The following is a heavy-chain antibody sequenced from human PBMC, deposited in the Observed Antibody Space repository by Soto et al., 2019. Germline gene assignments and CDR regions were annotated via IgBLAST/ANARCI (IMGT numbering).Heavy chain of an antibody. D-gene: IGHD6-19*01. V-gene: IGHV4-34*01. CDR2: INHSGSA. Sequence: LVTLCVTWSVFGGYISGYSWSWIRKNQGKGLQWIGQINHSGSANYNPSLKSRVTISVHTSNSQFSLELSSVTAADTAVYFCARCLHAGSQNPGGWHYFESWGQGTQVTVFS. J-gene: IGHJ4*02. CDR1: GGYISGYS. CDR3: ARCLHAGSQNPGGWHYFES.